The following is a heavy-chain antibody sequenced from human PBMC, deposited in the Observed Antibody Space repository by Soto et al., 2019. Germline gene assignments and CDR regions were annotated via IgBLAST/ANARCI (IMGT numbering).Heavy chain of an antibody. V-gene: IGHV3-23*01. J-gene: IGHJ4*02. CDR1: GFTFSSCA. CDR3: AKDRSRSYGSGYPLGYFDY. D-gene: IGHD3-22*01. Sequence: GSLRLSCAASGFTFSSCAMSWVRQAPGKGLEWVSGISGSGGGTYYADSVKGRFTISRDNSKNTLYLQMNSLRAEDTAVYYCAKDRSRSYGSGYPLGYFDYWGQGTLVTVSS. CDR2: ISGSGGGT.